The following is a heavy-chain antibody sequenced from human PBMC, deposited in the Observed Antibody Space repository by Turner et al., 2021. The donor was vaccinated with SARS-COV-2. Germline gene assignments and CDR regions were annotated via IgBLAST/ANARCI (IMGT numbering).Heavy chain of an antibody. J-gene: IGHJ3*02. Sequence: EVQLVESGGGLVKPGGSLRPACAASGFTFSSYAMGWLRPAPGKGLEWVSAIGGSGGSTFYADSVKGRFTISRDDSKNTLYLQMNSLRAEDTAVYYCAKDIRTTPIAVAGRGAFDIWGQGTMVTVSS. CDR1: GFTFSSYA. D-gene: IGHD6-19*01. CDR2: IGGSGGST. V-gene: IGHV3-23*04. CDR3: AKDIRTTPIAVAGRGAFDI.